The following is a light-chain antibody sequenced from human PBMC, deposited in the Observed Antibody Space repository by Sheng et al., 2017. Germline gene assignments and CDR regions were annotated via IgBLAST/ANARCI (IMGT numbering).Light chain of an antibody. Sequence: EIVLTQSPGTLSLSPGERATLSCRASQSVSSSYLAWYQQKPGQPPKLLIYWASTRESGVPDRFSGSGSGTDFTLTVSSPQAEDVATYYCQQYYTIPITFGQGTRLEI. V-gene: IGKV4-1*01. CDR2: WAS. CDR3: QQYYTIPIT. J-gene: IGKJ5*01. CDR1: QSVSSSY.